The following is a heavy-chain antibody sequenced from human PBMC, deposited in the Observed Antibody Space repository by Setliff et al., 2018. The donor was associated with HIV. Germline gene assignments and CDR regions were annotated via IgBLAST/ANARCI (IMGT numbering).Heavy chain of an antibody. CDR1: GYSISSGYY. V-gene: IGHV4-38-2*02. CDR3: ARDAERGYSYGYDY. J-gene: IGHJ4*02. CDR2: VFHSGST. Sequence: SETLSLTCAVSGYSISSGYYWGWIRQPPGKGLEWIGSVFHSGSTYYNPSLKSRVTMSVDTSKNRFPLKLSSVTAADTAVYYCARDAERGYSYGYDYWGQGTLVTVSS. D-gene: IGHD5-18*01.